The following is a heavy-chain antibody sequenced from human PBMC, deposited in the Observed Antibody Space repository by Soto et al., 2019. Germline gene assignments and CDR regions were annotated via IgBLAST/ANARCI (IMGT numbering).Heavy chain of an antibody. J-gene: IGHJ3*01. CDR2: IIPIFGTA. CDR3: ARDTGRFSYSKCRLRESFVF. V-gene: IGHV1-69*13. Sequence: SVKVSCKASGGTFGSYAISWVRQSPGQGLEWMGGIIPIFGTANYAQKFQGRVTITADESTSTAYMELSSLRSEDTAVYYCARDTGRFSYSKCRLRESFVFWGPGPIVS. CDR1: GGTFGSYA. D-gene: IGHD4-4*01.